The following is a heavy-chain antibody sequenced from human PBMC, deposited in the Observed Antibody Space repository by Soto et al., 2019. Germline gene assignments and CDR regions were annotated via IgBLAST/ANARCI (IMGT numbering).Heavy chain of an antibody. V-gene: IGHV3-9*01. Sequence: PGGSLRLSCAASGFIFDDYAMHWVRQAPGKGLEWVSGIIGNSARVAFADSVKGRFTISRDNAENSLSLQMNSLRPEDTALYYCVRDGSEVSTTRGPFDLWGRGALVTVSS. CDR3: VRDGSEVSTTRGPFDL. CDR1: GFIFDDYA. J-gene: IGHJ4*02. CDR2: IIGNSARV. D-gene: IGHD5-12*01.